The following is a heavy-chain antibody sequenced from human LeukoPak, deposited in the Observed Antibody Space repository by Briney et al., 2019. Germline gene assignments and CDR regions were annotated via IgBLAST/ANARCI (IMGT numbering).Heavy chain of an antibody. V-gene: IGHV3-23*01. Sequence: ETLSLTCTVSGGSISSSSYYWGWIRQPPGKGLEWVSAISGSGGSTYYADSVKGRFTISRDNSKNTLYLQMNSLRAEDTAVYYCATIAVAAIDYWGQGTLVTVSS. D-gene: IGHD6-19*01. J-gene: IGHJ4*02. CDR1: GGSISSSSYY. CDR2: ISGSGGST. CDR3: ATIAVAAIDY.